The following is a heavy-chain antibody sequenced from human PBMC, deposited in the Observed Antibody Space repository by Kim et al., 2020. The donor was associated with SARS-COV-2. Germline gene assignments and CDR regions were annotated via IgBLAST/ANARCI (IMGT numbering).Heavy chain of an antibody. CDR2: IYTSGNT. CDR1: GGSISGYY. D-gene: IGHD6-13*01. Sequence: SETLSLTCTVSGGSISGYYWTWIRQPAGKGLEWIGRIYTSGNTNYNPSLESRVTMSVDTSKTQFSLELTSVTAAATAVYYCARGLTAAGANNFDYWGQGT. V-gene: IGHV4-4*07. J-gene: IGHJ4*02. CDR3: ARGLTAAGANNFDY.